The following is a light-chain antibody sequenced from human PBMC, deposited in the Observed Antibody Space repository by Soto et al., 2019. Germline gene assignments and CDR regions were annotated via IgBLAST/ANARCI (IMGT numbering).Light chain of an antibody. CDR2: KAS. Sequence: AIRMTQSPSSLSASTGDRVTITCRASQGISSYLAWYQQKPGKAPKLLIYKASTLKSGVPSRFSGSGSGTEFTLTISSLQPDDFATYYCQQYNSYSRTFGQGTKV. CDR3: QQYNSYSRT. CDR1: QGISSY. V-gene: IGKV1-8*01. J-gene: IGKJ1*01.